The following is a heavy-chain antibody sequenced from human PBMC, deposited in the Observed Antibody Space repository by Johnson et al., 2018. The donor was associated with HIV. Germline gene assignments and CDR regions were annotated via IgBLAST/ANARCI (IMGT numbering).Heavy chain of an antibody. V-gene: IGHV3-30*03. Sequence: QVQLVESGGGVVQPGRSLRLSCAASGFTFSSFGMHWVRQAPGKGLEWVAVVSDHGRTTYFADSVKGRFTVSRDNSKNALYLQMHSLTAEDTALYYCARDQGSSWPGDAFDIWGQGTLVTVSS. CDR1: GFTFSSFG. D-gene: IGHD6-13*01. CDR2: VSDHGRTT. J-gene: IGHJ3*02. CDR3: ARDQGSSWPGDAFDI.